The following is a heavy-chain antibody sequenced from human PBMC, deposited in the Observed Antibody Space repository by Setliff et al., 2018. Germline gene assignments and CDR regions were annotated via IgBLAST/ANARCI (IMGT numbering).Heavy chain of an antibody. Sequence: SETLSLTCTVSGASITNINYYWGLIRQPPGKGLEWIGSIFYSGRTFYNPSLKSRVTISVDTSKNQFSLTLSSVTAADTAVYYCARGIGGYRYFDYWGQGTRVTVSS. CDR3: ARGIGGYRYFDY. V-gene: IGHV4-39*01. CDR1: GASITNINYY. CDR2: IFYSGRT. J-gene: IGHJ4*02. D-gene: IGHD6-13*01.